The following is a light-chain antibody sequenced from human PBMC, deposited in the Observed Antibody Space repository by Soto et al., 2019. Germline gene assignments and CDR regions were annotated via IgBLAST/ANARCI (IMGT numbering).Light chain of an antibody. J-gene: IGLJ1*01. CDR1: SSNIGAGYE. CDR2: ENN. V-gene: IGLV1-40*01. CDR3: QSYDSSLSGYV. Sequence: QSVLTQPPSVSEAPGQRVTISCTGSSSNIGAGYEAHWYQQVPGTAPKLLIYENNNRPSGVPDRFSGSKSGTSPSLAITGLQAEDEAEYYCQSYDSSLSGYVFGTG.